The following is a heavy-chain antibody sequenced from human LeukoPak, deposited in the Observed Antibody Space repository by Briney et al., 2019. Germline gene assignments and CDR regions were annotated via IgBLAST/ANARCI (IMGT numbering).Heavy chain of an antibody. CDR3: ARWSPGFDY. Sequence: GGSLRLSCAASGFTFSSYSMNWVRQAPGKGLEWVSYISSSSSTIYYADSVKGRFTISRDNAKNSLYLQMNSLRAEDTAVYYCARWSPGFDYWGQGTLVTVSS. CDR1: GFTFSSYS. V-gene: IGHV3-48*04. CDR2: ISSSSSTI. J-gene: IGHJ4*02. D-gene: IGHD1-26*01.